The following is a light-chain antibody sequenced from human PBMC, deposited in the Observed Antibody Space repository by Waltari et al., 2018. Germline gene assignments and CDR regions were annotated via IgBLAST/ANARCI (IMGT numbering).Light chain of an antibody. CDR3: QQYNGYSWT. CDR1: QSISSW. CDR2: KAS. V-gene: IGKV1-5*03. J-gene: IGKJ1*01. Sequence: DIQMTQSPSTLSASVGDRVTITCRASQSISSWLAWYQQKPGKAPKLLIYKASSLESGVPSRFSGSGSGTAFTLTISSLQPGDFATYYCQQYNGYSWTFGQGTKVEIK.